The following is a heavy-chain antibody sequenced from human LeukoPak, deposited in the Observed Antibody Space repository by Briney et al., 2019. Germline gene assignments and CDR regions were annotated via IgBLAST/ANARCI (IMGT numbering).Heavy chain of an antibody. CDR3: ARTGDYGPYFDY. V-gene: IGHV4-59*01. J-gene: IGHJ4*02. CDR1: GGPISSYY. Sequence: PSETLSLTCTVSGGPISSYYWSWIRQPPGKGLEWIGYIYYSGSTNYNPSLKSRVTISVDTTKNQFSLKLSSVTAADTAVYYCARTGDYGPYFDYWGQGTLVTVSS. D-gene: IGHD4-17*01. CDR2: IYYSGST.